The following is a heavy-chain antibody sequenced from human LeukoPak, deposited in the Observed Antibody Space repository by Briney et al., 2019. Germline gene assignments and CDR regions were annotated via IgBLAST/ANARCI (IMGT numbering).Heavy chain of an antibody. CDR3: ACLTTVDAFDI. V-gene: IGHV4-59*01. Sequence: SETLSLTCTVSGGSISSYYWSWIRQPPGKGLEGIGYIYDSGSTNYNPSLKSRVTISVDTSKNQFSLKLSSVTAADTAVYYCACLTTVDAFDIWGQGTMVTVSS. CDR2: IYDSGST. J-gene: IGHJ3*02. CDR1: GGSISSYY. D-gene: IGHD4-17*01.